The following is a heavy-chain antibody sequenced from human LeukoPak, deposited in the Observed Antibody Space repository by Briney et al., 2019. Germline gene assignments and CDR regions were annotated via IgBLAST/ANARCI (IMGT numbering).Heavy chain of an antibody. CDR3: GAGDSSGWYYFDY. J-gene: IGHJ4*02. D-gene: IGHD6-19*01. CDR1: GFSFSSCA. CDR2: ISGGADST. V-gene: IGHV3-23*01. Sequence: GGSLRLSCAASGFSFSSCAMGWVRQAPGKGPDWVSSISGGADSTYYADSVKGRFTISRDNSKNTLYLQMNSLRAEDTAVYYCGAGDSSGWYYFDYWGQGALVTVSS.